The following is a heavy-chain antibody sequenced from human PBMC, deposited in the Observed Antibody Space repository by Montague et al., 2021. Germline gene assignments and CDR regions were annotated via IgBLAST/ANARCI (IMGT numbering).Heavy chain of an antibody. CDR1: GASITSNIYY. V-gene: IGHV4-39*07. CDR2: IYYSGNS. Sequence: SETLSLTCTVSGASITSNIYYLGWIRQSPGKGLEWFGSIYYSGNSFYQPSLKSRITMAVDTSMNQFSLKLSSVTAADTAIYYCARVLSSWYVGWFDPWGQGTLVTVSS. CDR3: ARVLSSWYVGWFDP. J-gene: IGHJ5*02. D-gene: IGHD6-13*01.